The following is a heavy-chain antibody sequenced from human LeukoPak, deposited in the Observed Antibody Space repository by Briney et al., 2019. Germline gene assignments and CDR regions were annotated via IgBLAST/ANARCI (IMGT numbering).Heavy chain of an antibody. Sequence: GGSLRLSCAASGFTFSSYGMHWVRQAPGKGLEWVAFIRYDGSNKYYADSVKGRFTVSRDNSKNTLHLQMNSLRAEDTAVYYCANGGGMVRGVRNFNAFDIWGQGTMVTVSS. V-gene: IGHV3-30*02. CDR2: IRYDGSNK. CDR3: ANGGGMVRGVRNFNAFDI. CDR1: GFTFSSYG. D-gene: IGHD3-10*01. J-gene: IGHJ3*02.